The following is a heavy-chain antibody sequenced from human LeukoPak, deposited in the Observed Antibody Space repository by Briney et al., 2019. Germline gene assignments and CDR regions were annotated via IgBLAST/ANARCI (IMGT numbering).Heavy chain of an antibody. CDR1: GFTFSSYA. V-gene: IGHV3-23*01. CDR2: ISRSGGST. Sequence: PGGSLRLSCAASGFTFSSYAMSWVRQAPGKGLEWVAAISRSGGSTYYADSVKGRFTISRDNSKNTLYLQMNSLRAEDTAVYYCANRAPYYYDSSGYFYANWGQGTLVTVSS. D-gene: IGHD3-22*01. CDR3: ANRAPYYYDSSGYFYAN. J-gene: IGHJ4*02.